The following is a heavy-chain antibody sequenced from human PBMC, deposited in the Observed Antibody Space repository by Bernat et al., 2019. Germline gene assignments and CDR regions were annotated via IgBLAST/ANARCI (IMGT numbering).Heavy chain of an antibody. D-gene: IGHD2-8*02. CDR3: VRVGSIVLGTGNDLNLNWFDP. J-gene: IGHJ5*02. Sequence: EEQLVESGGGLVQPGGSLRLSCAASGFSFSSYWMHWVRQAPGKGLVWVSRINSDGGSTNYADSVKGRFTISRDNAKNTLYLQMNSLRVEDTAVYYCVRVGSIVLGTGNDLNLNWFDPWGQGTLVTVSS. V-gene: IGHV3-74*01. CDR1: GFSFSSYW. CDR2: INSDGGST.